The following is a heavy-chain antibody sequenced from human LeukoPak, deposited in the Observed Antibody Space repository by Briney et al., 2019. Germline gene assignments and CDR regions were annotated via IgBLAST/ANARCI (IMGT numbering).Heavy chain of an antibody. CDR1: GFTFTKHW. CDR3: VRNGGSFDY. V-gene: IGHV3-7*01. J-gene: IGHJ4*02. CDR2: INYDGSET. Sequence: PGGPLRLSCAASGFTFTKHWTSWVRQPPGKGLEWVANINYDGSETRYVDSVKGRLTISRDNAKNSLYLQMDSLRVEDTAVYYCVRNGGSFDYWGQGTLVTVSS. D-gene: IGHD3-16*01.